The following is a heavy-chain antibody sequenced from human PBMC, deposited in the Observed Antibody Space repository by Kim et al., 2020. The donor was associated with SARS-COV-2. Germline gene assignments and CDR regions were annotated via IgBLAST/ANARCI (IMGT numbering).Heavy chain of an antibody. Sequence: SETLSLTCTVSGGSISSYYWSWIRQPPGKGLEWIGYIYYSGSTNYNPSLKRRVTISVDTSKNQFSLKLSTATAADTAVYYYAREFHLHGDWYYFDYWGQG. CDR1: GGSISSYY. J-gene: IGHJ4*02. CDR2: IYYSGST. D-gene: IGHD3-10*01. V-gene: IGHV4-59*01. CDR3: AREFHLHGDWYYFDY.